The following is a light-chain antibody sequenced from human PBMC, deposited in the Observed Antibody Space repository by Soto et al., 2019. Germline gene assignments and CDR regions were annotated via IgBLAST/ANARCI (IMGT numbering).Light chain of an antibody. CDR3: SSYTSSSTSWV. V-gene: IGLV2-14*01. CDR1: SSDVGGYNY. J-gene: IGLJ3*02. Sequence: QSVLTQPASVSGSPGQSITISCTGTSSDVGGYNYVSWYQQHPGKAPKLMIYEVSNRPSGVSNRFSGSKSGNTASLTIYGLQAEDESDYYCSSYTSSSTSWVFGGGTKLTVL. CDR2: EVS.